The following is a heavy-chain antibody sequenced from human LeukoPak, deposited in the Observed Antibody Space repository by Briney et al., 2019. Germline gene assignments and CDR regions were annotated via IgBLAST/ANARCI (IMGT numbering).Heavy chain of an antibody. D-gene: IGHD3-10*01. Sequence: PGGSLRLSCAASGFTFSSYGMNWVRQAPGKGLEWVSTITGGGGSTYYADSVKGRFTISRDNSKSTLFLQMNSLRAEDTAVYYCAKGSGSGTIDIWGQGTMVTVSS. CDR3: AKGSGSGTIDI. CDR1: GFTFSSYG. J-gene: IGHJ3*02. CDR2: ITGGGGST. V-gene: IGHV3-23*01.